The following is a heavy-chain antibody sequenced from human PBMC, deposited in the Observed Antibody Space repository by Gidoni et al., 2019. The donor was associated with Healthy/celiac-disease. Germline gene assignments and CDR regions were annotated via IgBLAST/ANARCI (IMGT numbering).Heavy chain of an antibody. CDR3: ARAVLEWLPTEGMDV. J-gene: IGHJ6*02. CDR2: IWYDGSNK. V-gene: IGHV3-33*01. D-gene: IGHD3-3*01. CDR1: GFTFSSYG. Sequence: QVQLVESGGGVVQPGRSLRLSCAASGFTFSSYGLPWVRQAPGKGLEWVAVIWYDGSNKYYADSVKGRFTISRDNSKNTLYLQMNSLRAEDTAVYYCARAVLEWLPTEGMDVWGQGTTVTVSS.